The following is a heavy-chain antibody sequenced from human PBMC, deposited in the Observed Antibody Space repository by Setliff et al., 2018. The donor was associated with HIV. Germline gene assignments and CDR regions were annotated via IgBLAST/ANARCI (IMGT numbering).Heavy chain of an antibody. V-gene: IGHV1-18*01. CDR2: ISVYNGNT. D-gene: IGHD2-2*01. CDR3: ATQRDIVMVPGQGGFDI. Sequence: ASVKVSCKASPYTFSSYVINWVRQAPGQGLEWMGRISVYNGNTIYAQKLQGRVIMTTDTSTSTAYMELRSLRSDDTAMYYCATQRDIVMVPGQGGFDIWAQGTMVTV. CDR1: PYTFSSYV. J-gene: IGHJ3*02.